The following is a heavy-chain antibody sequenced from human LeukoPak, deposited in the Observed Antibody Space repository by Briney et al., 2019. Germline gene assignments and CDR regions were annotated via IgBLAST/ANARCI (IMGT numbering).Heavy chain of an antibody. J-gene: IGHJ4*02. CDR3: ATYRQVLLPFES. CDR1: GFTFSSYS. V-gene: IGHV3-21*06. Sequence: PGGSLRLSCLASGFTFSSYSMNWVRQAPGKGLEWVSSITSNSLYIYYADSVRGRFTISRDNAKNSLYLQMNSLRAEDTAVYYCATYRQVLLPFESWGQGTLVTVSS. CDR2: ITSNSLYI. D-gene: IGHD2-8*02.